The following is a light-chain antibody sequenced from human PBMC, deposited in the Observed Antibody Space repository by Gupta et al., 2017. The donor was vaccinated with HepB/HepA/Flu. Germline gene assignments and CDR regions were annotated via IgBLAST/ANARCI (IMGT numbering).Light chain of an antibody. CDR1: QSISSY. CDR2: GAS. J-gene: IGKJ2*03. V-gene: IGKV1-39*01. Sequence: DIQMTQSPSSLSASVGERVTITCRSSQSISSYLNWYQQKPGKAPKLLIYGASSLQSGVPSRFRGSESGTDFTLTINSLQPEDFATYYCQQSDSSSYSFGQGTTMEMK. CDR3: QQSDSSSYS.